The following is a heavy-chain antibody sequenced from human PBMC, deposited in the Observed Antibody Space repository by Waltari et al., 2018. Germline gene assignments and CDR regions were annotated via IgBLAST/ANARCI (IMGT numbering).Heavy chain of an antibody. CDR3: ARTSTRDFYYMDV. D-gene: IGHD2-2*01. J-gene: IGHJ6*03. CDR2: IDPSDSYT. CDR1: GYSFTTYW. V-gene: IGHV5-10-1*01. Sequence: EVQLVQSGAEVTKPGESLRISCKGSGYSFTTYWITLVRLIPGKGLECMGRIDPSDSYTNYSPSFQGNVTISADRSINTAYLQWSSLKASDTAIYYCARTSTRDFYYMDVWGKGTTVTVSS.